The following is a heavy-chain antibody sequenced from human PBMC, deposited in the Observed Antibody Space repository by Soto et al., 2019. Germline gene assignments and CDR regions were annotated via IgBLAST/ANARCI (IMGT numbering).Heavy chain of an antibody. V-gene: IGHV1-18*01. CDR3: ARAHGYYDVWSGYYMPGPAMDV. D-gene: IGHD3-3*01. Sequence: ASVKVSCKASAYTFTSYGISWVRQAPGQGLEWMGAISGYNGDTIYAQKFQGRVTMTTNTSTNTAYMELSSLRSEDTAVYYCARAHGYYDVWSGYYMPGPAMDVWGKGTTVTVS. CDR2: ISGYNGDT. CDR1: AYTFTSYG. J-gene: IGHJ6*03.